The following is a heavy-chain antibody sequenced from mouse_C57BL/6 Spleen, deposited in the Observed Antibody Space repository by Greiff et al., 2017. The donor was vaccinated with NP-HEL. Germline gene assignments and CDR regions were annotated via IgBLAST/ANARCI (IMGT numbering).Heavy chain of an antibody. CDR2: FYPGSGSI. CDR1: GYTFTEYT. J-gene: IGHJ3*01. V-gene: IGHV1-62-2*01. D-gene: IGHD2-4*01. CDR3: ARHEDEEMGYYDYEGGFAY. Sequence: QVQLKESGAELVKPGASVKLSCKASGYTFTEYTIHWVKQRSGQGLEWIGWFYPGSGSIKYNEKFKDKATLTADKSSSTVYMELSRLTSEDSAVYFCARHEDEEMGYYDYEGGFAYWGQGTLVTVSA.